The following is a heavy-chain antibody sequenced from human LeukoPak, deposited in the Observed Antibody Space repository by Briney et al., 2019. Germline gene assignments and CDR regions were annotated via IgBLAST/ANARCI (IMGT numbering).Heavy chain of an antibody. CDR1: GYTFTSYG. V-gene: IGHV1-18*01. J-gene: IGHJ3*02. Sequence: GASVKVSCKASGYTFTSYGISWVRQAPGQGLEWMGWISAYNGNTNYARKLQGRVTMTTDTSTSTAYMELRSLRSDDAAVYYCARDKMVGGTMVDDAFDIWGQGTMVTVSS. CDR3: ARDKMVGGTMVDDAFDI. D-gene: IGHD1-1*01. CDR2: ISAYNGNT.